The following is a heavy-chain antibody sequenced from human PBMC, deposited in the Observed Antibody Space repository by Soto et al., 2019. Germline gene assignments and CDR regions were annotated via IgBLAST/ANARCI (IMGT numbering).Heavy chain of an antibody. CDR3: ARGVGGYEGGDCAY. V-gene: IGHV1-18*04. CDR2: ISAYNGNT. CDR1: GYTFTSYG. J-gene: IGHJ4*02. Sequence: QVQLLQSGAEVKKPWASVQVSCKASGYTFTSYGISWVRQAPGQGLEWMGWISAYNGNTNYAQKLHVRVTMTTDTYTSTAYMELRSLRSDDTAVSYGARGVGGYEGGDCAYWCQGTLETVSS. D-gene: IGHD1-26*01.